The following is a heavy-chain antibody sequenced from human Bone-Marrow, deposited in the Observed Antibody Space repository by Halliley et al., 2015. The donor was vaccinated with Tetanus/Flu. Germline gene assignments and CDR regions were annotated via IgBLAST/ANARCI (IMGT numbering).Heavy chain of an antibody. CDR1: GGSFSGYY. CDR3: ARDGYCSGCSCGLNDWFDP. Sequence: TLSLTCAVYGGSFSGYYWSWIRQPPGKGLERIGEINHSGSTNYNPSLKSRVTISVDTTKNQFSLNLSSVTAADTAVYYCARDGYCSGCSCGLNDWFDPWGQGTLVTVSS. J-gene: IGHJ5*02. CDR2: INHSGST. D-gene: IGHD2-15*01. V-gene: IGHV4-34*01.